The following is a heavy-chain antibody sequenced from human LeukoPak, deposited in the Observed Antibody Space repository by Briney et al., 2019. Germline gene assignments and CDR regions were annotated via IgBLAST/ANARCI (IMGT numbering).Heavy chain of an antibody. CDR2: IYYSGST. V-gene: IGHV4-59*01. CDR1: GGSISSYY. CDR3: ARGGYSGYDFDY. J-gene: IGHJ4*02. D-gene: IGHD5-12*01. Sequence: PSQTLSLTCTVSGGSISSYYWSWIRQPPGKGLEWIGYIYYSGSTSYNPSLKSRVTISVDTSKNQFSLKLSSVTAADTAVYYCARGGYSGYDFDYWGQGTLVTVSS.